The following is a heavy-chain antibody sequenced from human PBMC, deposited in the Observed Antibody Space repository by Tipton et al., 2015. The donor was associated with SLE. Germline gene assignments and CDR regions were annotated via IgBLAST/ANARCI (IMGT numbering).Heavy chain of an antibody. CDR3: ARALAGSGYFDLDY. J-gene: IGHJ4*02. D-gene: IGHD5-12*01. V-gene: IGHV4-30-2*01. Sequence: LRLSCAVSGGSISSGGYSWSWIRQPPGKGLEWIGEINHSGSTNYNPSLKSRVTISVDTSKNQFSLKLSSVTAADTAVYYCARALAGSGYFDLDYWGQGTLVTVSS. CDR2: INHSGST. CDR1: GGSISSGGYS.